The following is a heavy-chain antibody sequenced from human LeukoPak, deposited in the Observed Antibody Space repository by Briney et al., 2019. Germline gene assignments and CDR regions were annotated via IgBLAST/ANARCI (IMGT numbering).Heavy chain of an antibody. Sequence: ETLSLTCTVSGGSISSYYWSWIRQAPGKGLEWVSVIYSGGSTYYADSVKGRFTISRHNSKNTLYLQMNSLRAEDTAVYYCARGTYYYDSSGYYVSSYFDYWGQGTLVTVSS. CDR3: ARGTYYYDSSGYYVSSYFDY. D-gene: IGHD3-22*01. CDR2: IYSGGST. V-gene: IGHV3-53*04. CDR1: GGSISSYY. J-gene: IGHJ4*02.